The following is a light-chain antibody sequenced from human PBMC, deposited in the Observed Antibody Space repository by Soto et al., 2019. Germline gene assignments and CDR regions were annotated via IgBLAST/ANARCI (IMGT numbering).Light chain of an antibody. CDR1: AGAVTSAYY. Sequence: QTVVTQEPSLTVSPGGTVTLTCASSAGAVTSAYYTNWLQQKPGQAPRALIYSTSEKHSWTPARFSGSLFGGKAALTLSAGAAGGGGGYYRPVFYGCGQVLFGGGTKLTVL. V-gene: IGLV7-43*01. CDR3: PVFYGCGQVL. CDR2: STS. J-gene: IGLJ2*01.